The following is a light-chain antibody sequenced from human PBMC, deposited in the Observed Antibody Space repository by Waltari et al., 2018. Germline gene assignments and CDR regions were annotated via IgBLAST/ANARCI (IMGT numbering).Light chain of an antibody. Sequence: QSALTQPASVSGSPGPSITIPCAGTSSDGGAYNFVSWYQPHAGKAPKVMIYGVSNRPSGVSNRFSGSKSGNTASLTISGLQAEDEADYYCKSYTNSNTYVFGTGTKVTVL. J-gene: IGLJ1*01. CDR2: GVS. CDR3: KSYTNSNTYV. V-gene: IGLV2-14*03. CDR1: SSDGGAYNF.